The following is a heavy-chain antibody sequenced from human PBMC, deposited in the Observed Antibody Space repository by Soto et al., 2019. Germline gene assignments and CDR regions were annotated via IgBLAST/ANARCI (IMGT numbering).Heavy chain of an antibody. D-gene: IGHD5-12*01. Sequence: SETLSLTCAVYGGSFSGYYWSWIRQPPGKGLEWIGEINHSGSTNYNPSIKSRVTISADASKNHFSHILRTVTAADTAVYYCASGKHIVATTRSYYYGMDVWGQGTMVTVSS. V-gene: IGHV4-34*01. CDR2: INHSGST. J-gene: IGHJ6*02. CDR1: GGSFSGYY. CDR3: ASGKHIVATTRSYYYGMDV.